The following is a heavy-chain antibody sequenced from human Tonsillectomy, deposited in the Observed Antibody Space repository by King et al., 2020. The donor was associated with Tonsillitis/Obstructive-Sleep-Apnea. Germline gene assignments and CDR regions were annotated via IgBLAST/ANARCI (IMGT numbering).Heavy chain of an antibody. D-gene: IGHD7-27*01. CDR1: GFTFSNAW. CDR2: IKSETDGGTA. J-gene: IGHJ6*03. Sequence: EVQLVESGGGLVKPGGSLRLSCAASGFTFSNAWMSWVRQAPGKGLEWVGRIKSETDGGTADYGAPVKGRFTTARDDLRNRLYLQLNSLKTEDTAVYYCIKEHWELGEDYYYYFMDVWGKGTTVTVSS. V-gene: IGHV3-15*01. CDR3: IKEHWELGEDYYYYFMDV.